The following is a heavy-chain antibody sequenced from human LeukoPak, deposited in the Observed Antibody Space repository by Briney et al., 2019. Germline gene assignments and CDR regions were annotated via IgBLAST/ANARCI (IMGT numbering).Heavy chain of an antibody. CDR1: GYTFTGYY. D-gene: IGHD2-2*01. CDR3: AREDSSTRPRVDY. J-gene: IGHJ4*02. Sequence: VASVKVSCKASGYTFTGYYMHWVRQAPGQGLEWMGWINPNSGGTNYAQKFQGRVTMTRDTSISTAYMELSRLRSDDTAVYYCAREDSSTRPRVDYWGQGTLVTVSS. CDR2: INPNSGGT. V-gene: IGHV1-2*02.